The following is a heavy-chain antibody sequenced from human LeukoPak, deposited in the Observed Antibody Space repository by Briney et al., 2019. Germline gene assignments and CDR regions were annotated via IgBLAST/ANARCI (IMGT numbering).Heavy chain of an antibody. J-gene: IGHJ4*02. D-gene: IGHD3-22*01. V-gene: IGHV3-7*01. Sequence: PGGSLRLSCAASGFTFSSYWMSWVRQAPGKGLEWVANIKQDGSEKYYVDSVKGRFTISRDNAKNSLYPQMNSLRAEDTAVYYCARVDRQYYFDYWGQGTLVTVSS. CDR1: GFTFSSYW. CDR2: IKQDGSEK. CDR3: ARVDRQYYFDY.